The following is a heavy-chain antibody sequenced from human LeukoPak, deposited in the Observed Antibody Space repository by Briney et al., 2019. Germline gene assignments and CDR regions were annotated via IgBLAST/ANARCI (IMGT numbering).Heavy chain of an antibody. V-gene: IGHV4-59*01. CDR2: IYYSGST. CDR3: ARDGGYSRD. Sequence: SETLSLXCTVSGGSISSYYWSWIRQPPGKGLEWIGYIYYSGSTNYNPSLKSRVTISVDTSKNQFSLKLSSVTAADTAVYYCARDGGYSRDWGQGTLVTVSS. CDR1: GGSISSYY. D-gene: IGHD6-13*01. J-gene: IGHJ4*02.